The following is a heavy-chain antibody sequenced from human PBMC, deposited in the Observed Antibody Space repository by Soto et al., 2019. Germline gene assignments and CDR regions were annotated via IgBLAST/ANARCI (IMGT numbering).Heavy chain of an antibody. V-gene: IGHV3-30-3*01. Sequence: QVQLVESGGGVVQPGRSLRLSCAASGFTFSSYAMHWVRQAPGKGLEWVAVISYDGSNKYYADSVKGRFTISRDNSKNTLYLQMNSLRAEDTAVYYCARSGLYDSSDDWPSLIDYWGQGTLVTVSS. CDR3: ARSGLYDSSDDWPSLIDY. D-gene: IGHD3-22*01. CDR2: ISYDGSNK. J-gene: IGHJ4*02. CDR1: GFTFSSYA.